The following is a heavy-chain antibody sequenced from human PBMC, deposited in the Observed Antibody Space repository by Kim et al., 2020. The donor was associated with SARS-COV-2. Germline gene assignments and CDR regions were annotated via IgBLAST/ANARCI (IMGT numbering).Heavy chain of an antibody. CDR3: AREGTIVGTDPNAFAI. V-gene: IGHV4-59*01. CDR2: IYYSGST. CDR1: GGSISSYY. J-gene: IGHJ3*02. D-gene: IGHD1-26*01. Sequence: SETLSLTCTVSGGSISSYYWSWIRQPPGKGLEWIGYIYYSGSTNYNPSLKSRVTISVDTSKNQFSLKLSSVTAADTAVYYCAREGTIVGTDPNAFAIWGQGKMVPVFS.